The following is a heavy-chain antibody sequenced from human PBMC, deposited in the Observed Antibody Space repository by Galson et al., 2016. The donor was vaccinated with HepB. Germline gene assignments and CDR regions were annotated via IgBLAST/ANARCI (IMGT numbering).Heavy chain of an antibody. CDR1: GFTFGSNG. CDR2: ISYDGSNK. D-gene: IGHD5-18*01. Sequence: SLRLSCAASGFTFGSNGMNWVRQAPGRGLEWVAVISYDGSNKYYANSVKGRFTISRDNSKNTLYLPMNSLRAEDTALYYCAKDLPPDTGMGGFDYWGQGTLVTVAS. CDR3: AKDLPPDTGMGGFDY. J-gene: IGHJ4*02. V-gene: IGHV3-30*18.